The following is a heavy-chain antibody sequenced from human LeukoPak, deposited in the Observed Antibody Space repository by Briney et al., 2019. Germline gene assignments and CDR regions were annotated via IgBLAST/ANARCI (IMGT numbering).Heavy chain of an antibody. CDR1: GGTFSSYA. J-gene: IGHJ5*02. D-gene: IGHD5-18*01. Sequence: SVKVSCKASGGTFSSYAISWVRQAPGQGLEWMGGIIPIFGAANYAQKFQGRVTITADKSTSTAYMELSSLRSEDTAVYYCARDSEGYSYGTNWFDPWGQGTLVTVSS. CDR2: IIPIFGAA. CDR3: ARDSEGYSYGTNWFDP. V-gene: IGHV1-69*06.